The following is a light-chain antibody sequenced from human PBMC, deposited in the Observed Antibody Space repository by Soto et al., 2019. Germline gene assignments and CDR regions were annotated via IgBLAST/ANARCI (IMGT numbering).Light chain of an antibody. CDR2: DAS. J-gene: IGKJ1*01. V-gene: IGKV1-5*01. Sequence: DIQMTQSPSTLSAPVGDRVTITGRASQSIYKCLAWYQQKAGKAPKLLIYDASSLETGVPSRFRRSASTRQCTVGVSSLQPDDFARYSRQCQQYKSDWPLGHGTKGDIK. CDR3: QQYKSDWP. CDR1: QSIYKC.